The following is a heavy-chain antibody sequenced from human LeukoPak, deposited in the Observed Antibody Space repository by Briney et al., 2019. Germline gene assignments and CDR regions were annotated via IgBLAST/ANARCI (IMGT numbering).Heavy chain of an antibody. D-gene: IGHD3-10*01. CDR2: IEQDGREK. CDR1: GFTLSTYW. CDR3: TREYYYGSGSYYNGY. V-gene: IGHV3-7*04. J-gene: IGHJ4*02. Sequence: GGSLRLSCAASGFTLSTYWMSWVRQAPGKGLEWVANIEQDGREKYFLDSVKGRFTISRDNAKNSLYLQMNSLRAEDTAVYYCTREYYYGSGSYYNGYWGQGTLVTVSS.